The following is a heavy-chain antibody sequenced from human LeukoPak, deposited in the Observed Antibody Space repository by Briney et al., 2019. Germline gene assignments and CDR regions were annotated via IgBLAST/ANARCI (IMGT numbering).Heavy chain of an antibody. CDR1: NSTFSG. CDR2: IGAYSGDT. Sequence: GASVKVSCKASNSTFSGMSWVRQAPGQGLEWMGWIGAYSGDTHYAQKVQDRVTLTADTSTNTAFMELRSLTSDDTAIYYCARDTAPLAVAGINFDYWGQGTLVTVSS. CDR3: ARDTAPLAVAGINFDY. D-gene: IGHD6-19*01. V-gene: IGHV1-18*01. J-gene: IGHJ4*02.